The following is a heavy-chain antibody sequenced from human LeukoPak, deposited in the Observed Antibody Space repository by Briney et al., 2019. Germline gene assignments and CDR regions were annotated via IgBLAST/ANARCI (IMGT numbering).Heavy chain of an antibody. D-gene: IGHD3-10*01. CDR1: GFPFSRHG. J-gene: IGHJ4*02. Sequence: PGGSLRLSCAASGFPFSRHGMHWVRQVPGKGLEWLAVISYDGSNKDYADSVKGRFTISRDNSNNTLHLQMNSLRAEDTAVYYCGKDMARIYYYGSGEIDYWGQGTLVTVSS. CDR2: ISYDGSNK. CDR3: GKDMARIYYYGSGEIDY. V-gene: IGHV3-30*18.